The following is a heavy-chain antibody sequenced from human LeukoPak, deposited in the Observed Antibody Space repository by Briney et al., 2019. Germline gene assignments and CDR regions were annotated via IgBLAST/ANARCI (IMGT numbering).Heavy chain of an antibody. CDR2: IYYSGST. D-gene: IGHD6-13*01. CDR3: ARGGRGYSSSWYVFDY. V-gene: IGHV4-39*07. CDR1: GGSISSSRYY. Sequence: PSETLSLTCTVSGGSISSSRYYWDWIRQPPGKGLEWIGSIYYSGSTYYNPSLKSRVTISVDTSKNQFSLKLSSVTAADTAVYYCARGGRGYSSSWYVFDYWGQGTLVTVSS. J-gene: IGHJ4*02.